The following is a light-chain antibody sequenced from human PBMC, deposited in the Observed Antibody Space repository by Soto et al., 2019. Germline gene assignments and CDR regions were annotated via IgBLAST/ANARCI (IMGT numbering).Light chain of an antibody. CDR3: QQYGSSPPMYT. Sequence: EIVLTQSPGTLSLSPGERATLSRRASQSVNSRFLAWYQQKPGQAPRLLMYGASTRATGIPDRFSGSGSGADFTLTISRLEPEDFAVYYCQQYGSSPPMYTFGQGTKLEIK. V-gene: IGKV3-20*01. CDR1: QSVNSRF. CDR2: GAS. J-gene: IGKJ2*01.